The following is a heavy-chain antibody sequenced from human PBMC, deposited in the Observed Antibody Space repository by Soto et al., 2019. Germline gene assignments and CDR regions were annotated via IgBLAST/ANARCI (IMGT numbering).Heavy chain of an antibody. CDR1: GGSISSYY. D-gene: IGHD1-26*01. Sequence: SETLSLTCTVSGGSISSYYWSWIRQPPGKGLEWIGEIYHSGSTNYNPSLKSRVTISVDKSKNQFSLKLSSVTAADTAVYYCARFNSGNYYEAFDIWGQGTMVTVSS. J-gene: IGHJ3*02. V-gene: IGHV4-59*12. CDR3: ARFNSGNYYEAFDI. CDR2: IYHSGST.